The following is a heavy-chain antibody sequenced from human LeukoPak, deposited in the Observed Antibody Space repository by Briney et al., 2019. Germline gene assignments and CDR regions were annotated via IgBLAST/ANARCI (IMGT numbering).Heavy chain of an antibody. Sequence: GGSLRLSCAASGFTFSSYGMTWVRQGPGKGLEWVSSIYNSGAKIFYADSVKGRFTISRDNSKNMLYLQMNSLRVEDTAVYYCAKDVAPDSGWDLDYWGQGTLVTVSS. D-gene: IGHD6-19*01. CDR2: IYNSGAKI. CDR1: GFTFSSYG. V-gene: IGHV3-23*01. CDR3: AKDVAPDSGWDLDY. J-gene: IGHJ4*02.